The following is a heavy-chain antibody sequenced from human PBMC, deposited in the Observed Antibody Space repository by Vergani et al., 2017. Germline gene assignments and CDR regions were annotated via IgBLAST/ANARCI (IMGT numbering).Heavy chain of an antibody. CDR3: GRDSYDYGGNSGGYDGMDV. D-gene: IGHD4-23*01. V-gene: IGHV4-31*03. CDR1: GGPISSGGYY. J-gene: IGHJ6*02. Sequence: QVQLQESGPGLVKPSQTLSLTCTVSGGPISSGGYYWSWIRQHPGKGLEWIGYIYYSGSTYYNPSLKSRVTISVDTSKNQFSLKLSSVTAGDTAVYYCGRDSYDYGGNSGGYDGMDVWGQGTTVTVSS. CDR2: IYYSGST.